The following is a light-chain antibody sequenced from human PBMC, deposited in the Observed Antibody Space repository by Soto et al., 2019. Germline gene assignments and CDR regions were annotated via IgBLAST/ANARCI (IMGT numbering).Light chain of an antibody. CDR3: QQRSNWPLT. CDR2: DVS. Sequence: VVTQTPLSLSVTPGQPASMSCKSSQSLLYSDGKTYLYWYLQKPGHPPQLLIYDVSNRFSGVPDRFSGSGSGTDFNLTISSLEPEDFAVYYCQQRSNWPLTFGQGKRLEIK. V-gene: IGKV2D-29*01. CDR1: QSLLYSDGKTY. J-gene: IGKJ5*01.